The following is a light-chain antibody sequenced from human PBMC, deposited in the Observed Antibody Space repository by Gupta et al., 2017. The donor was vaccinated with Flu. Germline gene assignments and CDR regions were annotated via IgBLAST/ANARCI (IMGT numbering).Light chain of an antibody. J-gene: IGLJ3*02. CDR2: ENY. V-gene: IGLV6-57*01. Sequence: NFILTQPHPVSESPGKTVTISCTRSSGRIASNYVQWYQQRPGTSPTAVIFENYKRPSGVPDRFSGSIDISSNSASLSISGLKPEDEALYYCQSYYVSLCVFGGGTKVTVL. CDR1: SGRIASNY. CDR3: QSYYVSLCV.